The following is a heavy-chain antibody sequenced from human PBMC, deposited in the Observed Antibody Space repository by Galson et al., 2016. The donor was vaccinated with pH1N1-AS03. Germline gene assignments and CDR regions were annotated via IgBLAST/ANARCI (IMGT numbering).Heavy chain of an antibody. CDR1: GFTSSEYW. V-gene: IGHV3-7*01. CDR2: IQQREGQK. Sequence: SLRLSCAGSGFTSSEYWMQWVRQAPGKGLEWVATIQQREGQKYYVDSVKGRFTVSRDDAMKSMYLELNSLSVEDTAVYYCARARDFKIGDAWYDALDIWGQGTVVTVSS. D-gene: IGHD2-21*01. CDR3: ARARDFKIGDAWYDALDI. J-gene: IGHJ3*02.